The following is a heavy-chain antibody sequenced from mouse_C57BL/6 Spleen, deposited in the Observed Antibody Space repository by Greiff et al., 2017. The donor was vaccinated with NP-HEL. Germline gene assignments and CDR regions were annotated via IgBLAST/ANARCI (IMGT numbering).Heavy chain of an antibody. CDR2: ISNGGGST. CDR1: GFTFSDYY. V-gene: IGHV5-12*01. J-gene: IGHJ3*01. CDR3: ARRESYGNFFAD. D-gene: IGHD2-1*01. Sequence: EVQGVESGGGLVQPGGSLKLSCAASGFTFSDYYMYWVRQTPEQRLEWVAYISNGGGSTYYPDTVKGRFTISRDNAKDTRYLQMSRLKSEDTAMYYCARRESYGNFFADWGQGTLVTVSA.